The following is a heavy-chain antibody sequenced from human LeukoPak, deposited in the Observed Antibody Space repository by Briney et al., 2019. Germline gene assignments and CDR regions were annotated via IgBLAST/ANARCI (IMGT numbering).Heavy chain of an antibody. CDR1: GASIIPYY. CDR2: IHSIGNT. V-gene: IGHV4-59*01. Sequence: SETLSLTCTVSGASIIPYYWSWIRQPPGKGLDWIAYIHSIGNTGYNPSLKSRLTISVDTSKNHFSLKVTSMTTADTGVYYCARSLPGAIGAADFWGQGTLVTVSS. CDR3: ARSLPGAIGAADF. D-gene: IGHD6-13*01. J-gene: IGHJ4*02.